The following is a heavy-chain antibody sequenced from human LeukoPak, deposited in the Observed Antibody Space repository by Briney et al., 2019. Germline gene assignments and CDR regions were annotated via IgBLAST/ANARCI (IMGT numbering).Heavy chain of an antibody. CDR2: IYYSGST. J-gene: IGHJ2*01. CDR3: ARVYYSNSYDYWYFDL. V-gene: IGHV4-59*01. CDR1: GGSIRSYY. D-gene: IGHD6-13*01. Sequence: SETLSLTCTVSGGSIRSYYWSWIRQPQGKGLEWIAYIYYSGSTNYNPSLKSRVTISVDTSKNQFSLKLSSVTAADTAVYYCARVYYSNSYDYWYFDLWGRGTLVTVSS.